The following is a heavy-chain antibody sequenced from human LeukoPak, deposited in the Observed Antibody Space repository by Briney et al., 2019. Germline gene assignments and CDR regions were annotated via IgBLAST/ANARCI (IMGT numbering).Heavy chain of an antibody. CDR2: IYNDGST. V-gene: IGHV3-53*01. J-gene: IGHJ4*02. Sequence: PGGSLRLSCAASGLTVSSSYMSWVRQAPGKGLEWVSIIYNDGSTYYADSVKGRFTISRDDSKSTLFLQMNSLRAEDTAVYYCAKAFFSGSGGNHKHFDSWGQGTLVTVSS. D-gene: IGHD3-10*01. CDR3: AKAFFSGSGGNHKHFDS. CDR1: GLTVSSSY.